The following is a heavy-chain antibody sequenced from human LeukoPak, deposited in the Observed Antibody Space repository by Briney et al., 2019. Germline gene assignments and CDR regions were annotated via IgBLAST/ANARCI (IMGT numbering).Heavy chain of an antibody. CDR2: INHSGST. Sequence: PSETLSLTCAVYGGSFSGYYWSWIRQPPGKGLEWIGEINHSGSTNYNPSLKSRVTISVDTSKNQFSLKLSSVTAADTAVYYCARTPAANTPINWFDPWGQGTLATVSS. J-gene: IGHJ5*02. D-gene: IGHD2-2*01. V-gene: IGHV4-34*01. CDR1: GGSFSGYY. CDR3: ARTPAANTPINWFDP.